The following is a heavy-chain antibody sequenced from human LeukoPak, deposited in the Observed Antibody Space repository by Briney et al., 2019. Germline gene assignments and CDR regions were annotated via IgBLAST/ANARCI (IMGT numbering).Heavy chain of an antibody. J-gene: IGHJ4*02. V-gene: IGHV3-20*04. CDR3: ARDLSYCSSTSCPTDY. D-gene: IGHD2-2*01. CDR2: INWNGGST. Sequence: GGSLRLSCAASGFTFDDYGMSWVRQAPGKGLEWVSGINWNGGSTGYADSVKGRFTISRDNAKNSPYLQMNSLRAEDMALYYCARDLSYCSSTSCPTDYWGQGTLVTVSS. CDR1: GFTFDDYG.